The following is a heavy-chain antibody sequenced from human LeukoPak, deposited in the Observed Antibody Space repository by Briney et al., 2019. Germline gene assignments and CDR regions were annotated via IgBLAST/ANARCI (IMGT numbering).Heavy chain of an antibody. D-gene: IGHD6-6*01. CDR2: INHSGST. Sequence: PSETLSLTCTVSGGSISSSSYYWGWIRQPPGKGLEWIGEINHSGSTNYNPSLKSRVTISVDTSKNQFSLKLSSVTAADTAVYYCARGGRKYSSSGLMVYWGQGTLVTVSS. CDR1: GGSISSSSYY. V-gene: IGHV4-39*07. J-gene: IGHJ4*02. CDR3: ARGGRKYSSSGLMVY.